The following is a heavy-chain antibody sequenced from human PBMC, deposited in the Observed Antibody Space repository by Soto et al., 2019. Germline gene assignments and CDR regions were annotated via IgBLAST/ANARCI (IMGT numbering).Heavy chain of an antibody. J-gene: IGHJ6*02. CDR3: ATDSATSYFGMDV. Sequence: SETLSLGGAVYGGSFTGNYRSWIRQPPGKGLEWIGEVNDSGSTNFNPSLKSRVTISVDTPKKQFTLKLTSVTAADTAVYYCATDSATSYFGMDVWGHGTTVTVSS. D-gene: IGHD1-26*01. V-gene: IGHV4-34*01. CDR2: VNDSGST. CDR1: GGSFTGNY.